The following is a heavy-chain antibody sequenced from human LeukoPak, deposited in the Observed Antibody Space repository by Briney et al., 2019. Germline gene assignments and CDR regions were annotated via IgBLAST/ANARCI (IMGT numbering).Heavy chain of an antibody. J-gene: IGHJ3*02. V-gene: IGHV3-33*08. CDR3: ARDETGSGAFDI. D-gene: IGHD3-10*01. CDR1: GFTFSSYG. CDR2: IWYDGSNK. Sequence: GGSLRLSCAASGFTFSSYGMHWVRQAPGKGLEWVAVIWYDGSNKYYADSVKGRFTISRDNSKNTLYLQMNSPRAEDTAVYYCARDETGSGAFDIWGQGTMVTVSS.